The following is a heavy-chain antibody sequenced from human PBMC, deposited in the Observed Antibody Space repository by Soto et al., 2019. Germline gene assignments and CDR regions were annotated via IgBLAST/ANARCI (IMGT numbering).Heavy chain of an antibody. CDR2: IYSGGST. D-gene: IGHD2-21*02. CDR1: GFTVSSNY. CDR3: ASNLAYCGGDCYSDAFDI. Sequence: LSLTCAASGFTVSSNYMSWVRQAPGKGLEWVSVIYSGGSTYYADSVKGRFTISRDNSKNTLYLQMNSLRAEDTAVYYCASNLAYCGGDCYSDAFDIWGQGTMVTVSS. V-gene: IGHV3-66*01. J-gene: IGHJ3*02.